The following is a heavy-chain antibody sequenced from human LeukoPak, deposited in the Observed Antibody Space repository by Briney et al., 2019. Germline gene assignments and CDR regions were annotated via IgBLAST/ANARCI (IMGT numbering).Heavy chain of an antibody. D-gene: IGHD5-18*01. CDR2: INPNSGGT. CDR3: ARDRDAGYSYGYT. V-gene: IGHV1-2*06. CDR1: GGTFNTYG. J-gene: IGHJ4*02. Sequence: GSSVKVSCKASGGTFNTYGISWVRQAPGQGLEWMGRINPNSGGTNYAQKFQGRVTMTRDTSISTAYMELSRLRSDDTAVYYCARDRDAGYSYGYTWGQGTLVTVSS.